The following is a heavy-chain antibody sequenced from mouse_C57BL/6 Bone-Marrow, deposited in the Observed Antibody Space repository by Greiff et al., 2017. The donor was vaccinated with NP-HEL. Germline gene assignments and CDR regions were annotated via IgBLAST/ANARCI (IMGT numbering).Heavy chain of an antibody. Sequence: LQESGPGLVKPSQSLSLTCSVTGYSITSGYYWNWIRQFPGNKLEWMGYISYDGSNNYNPSLKNRISITRDTSKNQFFLKLNSVTTEDTATYYCAREGGLRRYFYVWGTGTTVTVSS. D-gene: IGHD2-4*01. CDR1: GYSITSGYY. CDR2: ISYDGSN. V-gene: IGHV3-6*01. CDR3: AREGGLRRYFYV. J-gene: IGHJ1*03.